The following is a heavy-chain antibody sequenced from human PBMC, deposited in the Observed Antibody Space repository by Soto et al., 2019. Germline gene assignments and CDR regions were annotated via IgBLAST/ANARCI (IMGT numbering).Heavy chain of an antibody. J-gene: IGHJ6*01. CDR1: GGSISSGYYY. CDR3: ARGPGGATKPYYYYAMDV. V-gene: IGHV4-30-4*01. CDR2: IYYSGNT. D-gene: IGHD1-26*01. Sequence: QVQLQESGPGLVKPSQTLSLTCSVSGGSISSGYYYWSWIRQPPGKGLEWIGNIYYSGNTYYNPSLMSRLIISIDTSKKQFSLKVGSVTAADTAVYYCARGPGGATKPYYYYAMDVWGQGTPITVSS.